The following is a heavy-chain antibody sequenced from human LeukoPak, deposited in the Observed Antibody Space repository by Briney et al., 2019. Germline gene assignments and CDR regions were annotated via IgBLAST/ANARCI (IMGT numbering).Heavy chain of an antibody. CDR1: GGSITTTNY. D-gene: IGHD3-10*01. J-gene: IGHJ4*02. CDR3: ARGRPRVKITMVRGVPHHYFDY. V-gene: IGHV4-4*02. Sequence: SETLSLTCGVSGGSITTTNYWSWVRQPPGGGLEWIGEISLAGRTRYNPSLKSRVNISIDESKNHLYLNLASVTAADTAVYYCARGRPRVKITMVRGVPHHYFDYWGQGTLVTVSS. CDR2: ISLAGRT.